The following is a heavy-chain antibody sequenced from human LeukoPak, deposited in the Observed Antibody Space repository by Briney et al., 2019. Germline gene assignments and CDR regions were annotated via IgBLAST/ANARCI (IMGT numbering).Heavy chain of an antibody. V-gene: IGHV3-15*01. CDR3: TTSGTPFEY. CDR2: IKNKGDGGTT. CDR1: GFTFNKAW. J-gene: IGHJ4*02. D-gene: IGHD3-10*01. Sequence: GGSLRLSCAASGFTFNKAWMSWVRLAPGKGLEWVGRIKNKGDGGTTDYAAPVKGRFTVSRDDSKSTLYLQMNSLKTEDTAVYYRTTSGTPFEYWGQGTLVTVSS.